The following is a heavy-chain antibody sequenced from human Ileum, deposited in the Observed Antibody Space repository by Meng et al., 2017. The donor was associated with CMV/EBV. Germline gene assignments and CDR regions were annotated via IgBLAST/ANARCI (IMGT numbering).Heavy chain of an antibody. CDR3: VRLTGNSWLDY. V-gene: IGHV6-1*01. CDR2: TYYRSKWFN. Sequence: QVQLQQSSPGLVKTSQTLLLPCAISGDSVSSTTVTWNWIRQSPSRGLEWLGRTYYRSKWFNDYALSVRGRITINPDISKNQLSLQLNSVTPEDTAVYYCVRLTGNSWLDYWGRGTLVTVSS. J-gene: IGHJ4*02. D-gene: IGHD6-13*01. CDR1: GDSVSSTTVT.